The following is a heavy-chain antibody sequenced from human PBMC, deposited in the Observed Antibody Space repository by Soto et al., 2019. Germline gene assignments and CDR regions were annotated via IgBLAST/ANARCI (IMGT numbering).Heavy chain of an antibody. D-gene: IGHD2-15*01. CDR1: GYTFTSSV. CDR3: ARDPYCSVFNCYSYGVDV. Sequence: QVQLVQSGAEVKKPGASVKVSCKASGYTFTSSVMHWVRQAPGQRLEWMGWINVGNGQTKYSQKFQGRVTITRDTSVSTAYMGLSSLRSEDTAVYCCARDPYCSVFNCYSYGVDVWGEGTTVTVSS. CDR2: INVGNGQT. J-gene: IGHJ6*04. V-gene: IGHV1-3*01.